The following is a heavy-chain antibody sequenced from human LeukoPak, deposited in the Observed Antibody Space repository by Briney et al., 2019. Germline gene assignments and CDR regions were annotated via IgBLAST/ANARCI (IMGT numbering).Heavy chain of an antibody. CDR1: GFTLSSYA. V-gene: IGHV3-23*01. Sequence: GGSLRLSCAASGFTLSSYAMSWVRQAPGKGLEWVSAISGSGGSTYYADSVKGRFTISRDNSKNTLYLQMNSLRAEDTAVYYCAKDRLKFSSGYYPDYWGQGTLVTVSS. CDR3: AKDRLKFSSGYYPDY. J-gene: IGHJ4*02. D-gene: IGHD3-22*01. CDR2: ISGSGGST.